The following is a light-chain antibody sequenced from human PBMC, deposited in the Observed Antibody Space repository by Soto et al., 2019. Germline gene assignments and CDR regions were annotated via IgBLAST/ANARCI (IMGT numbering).Light chain of an antibody. CDR2: EVS. CDR3: CSYTSSSTWV. V-gene: IGLV2-14*01. J-gene: IGLJ3*02. Sequence: ALTQPASVSGSPGQSITISCTGTSSDVGSYNFVSWYQQHPGKAPKLMIYEVSNRPSGVSNRFSGSKSGNTASLTISGLQAEDEADYYCCSYTSSSTWVFGGGTKLTVL. CDR1: SSDVGSYNF.